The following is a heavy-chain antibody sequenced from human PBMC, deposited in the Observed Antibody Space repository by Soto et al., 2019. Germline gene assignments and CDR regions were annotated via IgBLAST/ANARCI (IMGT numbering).Heavy chain of an antibody. CDR1: GGSISSISYC. CDR2: IYYSGST. Sequence: ASETLSLTCTVSGGSISSISYCWGRIRQPPGKGLEWIGSIYYSGSTYYNPSLKSRVTISVDTSKNQFSLKLSSVTAADTAVYYCARRGPGCSSTSCYERDYYYYYGMDVWGQGTTVTVSS. CDR3: ARRGPGCSSTSCYERDYYYYYGMDV. D-gene: IGHD2-2*01. J-gene: IGHJ6*02. V-gene: IGHV4-39*01.